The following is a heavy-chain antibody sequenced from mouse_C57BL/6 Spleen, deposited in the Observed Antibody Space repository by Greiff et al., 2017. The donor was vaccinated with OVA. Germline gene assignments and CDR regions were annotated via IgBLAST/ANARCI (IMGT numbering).Heavy chain of an antibody. J-gene: IGHJ1*03. Sequence: QVQLQQSGPELVKPGASVKISCKASGYAFSSSWMNWVKQRPGKGLEWIGRIYPGDGDTNYNGKFKGKATLTADKSSSTAYMQLSSLTSEDSAVYVGATYYYSSSLPWYFDVWGTGTTVTVSS. V-gene: IGHV1-82*01. CDR1: GYAFSSSW. CDR2: IYPGDGDT. CDR3: ATYYYSSSLPWYFDV. D-gene: IGHD1-1*01.